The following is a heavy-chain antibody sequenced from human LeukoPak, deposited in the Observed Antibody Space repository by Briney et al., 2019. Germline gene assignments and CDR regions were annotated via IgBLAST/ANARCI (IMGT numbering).Heavy chain of an antibody. V-gene: IGHV3-15*01. CDR3: TTDLSELDDSGYYAKYFHH. D-gene: IGHD3-22*01. CDR2: IKSKTDVGTI. J-gene: IGHJ1*01. CDR1: GFTFSKVW. Sequence: GGSLRLSCAASGFTFSKVWMSWVRQAPGKGLEWVGRIKSKTDVGTIDYAAPVKGRFTISRDDSKDTLFLQMNSLKTEDTAVYYCTTDLSELDDSGYYAKYFHHWGQGTLVSVSS.